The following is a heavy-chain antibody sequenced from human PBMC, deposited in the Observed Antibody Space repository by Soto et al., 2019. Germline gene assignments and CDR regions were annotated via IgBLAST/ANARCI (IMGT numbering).Heavy chain of an antibody. CDR3: ARVPKGNYNYDMDV. CDR2: ISAYNGNT. CDR1: GYTFTSYG. D-gene: IGHD3-10*01. Sequence: QVQLVQSGAEVKKPGASVKVSCKASGYTFTSYGISWVRQAPGQGLEWMGWISAYNGNTNDAKKLQGRVTMTTDTARSTDYMELRSLRSDDTAVYYCARVPKGNYNYDMDVRGKGNKVTVSS. J-gene: IGHJ6*03. V-gene: IGHV1-18*01.